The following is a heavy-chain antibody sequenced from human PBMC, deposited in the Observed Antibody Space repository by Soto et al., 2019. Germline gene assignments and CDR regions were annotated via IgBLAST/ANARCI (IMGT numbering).Heavy chain of an antibody. V-gene: IGHV4-39*01. CDR2: IFYSGST. Sequence: QLQLQESGPGLVKPWETLSLTCTVSGDSISSSNYFWGWIRQPPGKGLEWIGTIFYSGSTYYDPSLKSRVTISVDTSKNQFSLRLISVTAADTALYYSARRYGWLYFDYWGQASLDTVSS. CDR3: ARRYGWLYFDY. J-gene: IGHJ4*02. CDR1: GDSISSSNYF. D-gene: IGHD6-19*01.